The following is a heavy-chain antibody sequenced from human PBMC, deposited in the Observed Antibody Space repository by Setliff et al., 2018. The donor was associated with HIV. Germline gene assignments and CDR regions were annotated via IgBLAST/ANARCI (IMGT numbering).Heavy chain of an antibody. CDR2: IAPSSGGI. V-gene: IGHV1-46*01. CDR1: GLILTSNY. D-gene: IGHD1-1*01. J-gene: IGHJ4*02. Sequence: ASVKVSCKASGLILTSNYMHWVRQAAGQGLEWVGRIAPSSGGIHYAQKFQDRVTMTRDTSTSTVYMDLSRLRSEDTAVYYCAREFPGGTKGFDYWGQGTLVTVSS. CDR3: AREFPGGTKGFDY.